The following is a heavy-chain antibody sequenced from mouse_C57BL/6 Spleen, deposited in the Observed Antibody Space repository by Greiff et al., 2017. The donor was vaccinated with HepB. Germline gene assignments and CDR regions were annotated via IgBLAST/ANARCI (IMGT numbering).Heavy chain of an antibody. CDR3: ARDYDDGYFDY. Sequence: EVQVVESGPGLVKPSQSLSLTCSVTGYSITSGYYWNWIRQFPGKKLEWMGYISYDGSNNYNPSLKNRISITRDTSKNQFFLKLNSVTTEDTATYYCARDYDDGYFDYWGQGTTLTVSS. CDR1: GYSITSGYY. D-gene: IGHD2-12*01. CDR2: ISYDGSN. V-gene: IGHV3-6*01. J-gene: IGHJ2*01.